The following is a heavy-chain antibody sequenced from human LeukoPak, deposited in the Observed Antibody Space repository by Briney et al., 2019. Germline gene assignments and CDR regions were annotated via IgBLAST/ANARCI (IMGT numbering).Heavy chain of an antibody. V-gene: IGHV3-7*01. CDR3: ARVEFGEYSNYFDN. D-gene: IGHD2/OR15-2a*01. Sequence: GGSLRLSCEVSGFTLRDFWMSWVRQAPGKGLEWVANIKQDGSKKDYVDSVRGRFTIARDDAKKSVFLEMNSLRVEDTAVYFCARVEFGEYSNYFDNWGQGTLVTVSA. J-gene: IGHJ4*02. CDR2: IKQDGSKK. CDR1: GFTLRDFW.